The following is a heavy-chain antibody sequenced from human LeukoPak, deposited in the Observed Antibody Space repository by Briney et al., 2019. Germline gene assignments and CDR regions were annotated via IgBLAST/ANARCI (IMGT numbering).Heavy chain of an antibody. CDR2: INHSGST. CDR3: ARGGDTAPFDY. J-gene: IGHJ4*02. CDR1: GGSFSGYY. Sequence: SETLSLTCAVYGGSFSGYYWSWIRQPPGKGLEWIGEINHSGSTNYNPSLKSRVTISVGTSKNQFSLKLSSVTTADTAVYYCARGGDTAPFDYWGQGTLVTVSS. V-gene: IGHV4-34*01. D-gene: IGHD3-16*01.